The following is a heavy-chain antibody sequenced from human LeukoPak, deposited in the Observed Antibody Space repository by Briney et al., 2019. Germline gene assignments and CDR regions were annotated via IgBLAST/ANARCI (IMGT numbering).Heavy chain of an antibody. V-gene: IGHV4-34*01. CDR2: INHSGST. CDR3: ARAKTAFGELLTLQYYFDY. D-gene: IGHD3-10*01. Sequence: PSETLSLTCAVYGGSFSGYYWSWIRQPPGKGLEWIGEINHSGSTNYNPSLKSRVTISVDTSKNQFSLKLSSVTAADTAVYYCARAKTAFGELLTLQYYFDYWGQGTLVTVSS. CDR1: GGSFSGYY. J-gene: IGHJ4*02.